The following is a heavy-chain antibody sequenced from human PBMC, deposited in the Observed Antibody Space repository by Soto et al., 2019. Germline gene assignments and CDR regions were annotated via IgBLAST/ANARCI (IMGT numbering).Heavy chain of an antibody. J-gene: IGHJ5*01. D-gene: IGHD4-17*01. CDR2: VYYNGAT. Sequence: QVQLQVSGPGLLRPSETLSLTCRVSGPSMTRYHWTWIRQSPGKGLEWIGNVYYNGATTYNPSLRSRVAISIDTSEKQFSLKLNSLTAADSATYFCARAGQTVSFFDFWGQGALVAISS. CDR3: ARAGQTVSFFDF. V-gene: IGHV4-59*01. CDR1: GPSMTRYH.